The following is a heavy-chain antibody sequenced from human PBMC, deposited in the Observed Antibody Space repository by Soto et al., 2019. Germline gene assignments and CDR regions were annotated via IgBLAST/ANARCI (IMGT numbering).Heavy chain of an antibody. CDR3: AKDLTLYGDYVHWYFDL. D-gene: IGHD4-17*01. V-gene: IGHV3-15*01. CDR1: GFTFSNAW. CDR2: IKSKTDGGTT. Sequence: GGSLRLSCAASGFTFSNAWMSWVRQAPGKGLEWVGRIKSKTDGGTTDYAAPVKGRFTISRDNSKSTLYLQMNSLRAEDTAVYYCAKDLTLYGDYVHWYFDLWGRGTLVTVSS. J-gene: IGHJ2*01.